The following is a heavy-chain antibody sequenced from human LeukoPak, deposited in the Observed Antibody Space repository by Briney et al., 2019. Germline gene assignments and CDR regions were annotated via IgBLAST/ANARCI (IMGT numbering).Heavy chain of an antibody. CDR2: IYTRGST. J-gene: IGHJ3*02. D-gene: IGHD2-2*01. Sequence: SETLSLTCTVSGGSISSYYWSWIRQPAGKGLEWIGRIYTRGSTNYNPPLKSRVTMSVDTSKNQFSLKLSSVTAADTAVYYCARGDIVVGPNPLWNAFDIWGQGTMVTVSS. V-gene: IGHV4-4*07. CDR1: GGSISSYY. CDR3: ARGDIVVGPNPLWNAFDI.